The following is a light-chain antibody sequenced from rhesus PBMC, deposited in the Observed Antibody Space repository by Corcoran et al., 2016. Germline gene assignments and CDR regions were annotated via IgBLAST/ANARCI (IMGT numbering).Light chain of an antibody. CDR3: QKYSRSPWT. V-gene: IGKV3-53*01. CDR2: GAS. CDR1: QSVGSS. J-gene: IGKJ1*01. Sequence: QVILTQSPATLSLSLGERDTLSCRASQSVGSSLAWYQQKPGKAPRLLSYGASSRAHGIPDRFSGGGSGTEFTLTISSLEPEDFAVYYCQKYSRSPWTFGQGTKVEIK.